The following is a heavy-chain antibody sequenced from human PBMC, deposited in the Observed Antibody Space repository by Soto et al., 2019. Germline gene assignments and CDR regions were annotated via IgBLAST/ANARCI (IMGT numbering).Heavy chain of an antibody. J-gene: IGHJ4*02. D-gene: IGHD4-17*01. V-gene: IGHV3-33*01. CDR1: GFTFSSYG. CDR3: ARDQAMTTVTTRVGGFDY. Sequence: QVQLVESGGGVVQPGRSLRLSCAASGFTFSSYGMHWVRQAPGKGLEWVAVIWYDGSNKYYADSVKGRFTISRDNSKNTLYLQMNSLRAEDTAVYYCARDQAMTTVTTRVGGFDYWGQGTLVTVSS. CDR2: IWYDGSNK.